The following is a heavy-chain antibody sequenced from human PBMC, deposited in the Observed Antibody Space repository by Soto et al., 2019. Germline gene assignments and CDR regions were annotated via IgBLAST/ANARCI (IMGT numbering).Heavy chain of an antibody. J-gene: IGHJ4*02. D-gene: IGHD3-10*01. V-gene: IGHV2-5*02. CDR3: ARSLWFGDPH. CDR2: IYWDNDK. CDR1: GFSLSTTGVG. Sequence: QITLKESGPTLVKPTQTLTLTCSFSGFSLSTTGVGVGWIRQSPGKALEWLAIIYWDNDKRYSPSLKSRVTITKDTSKNQVVLTVTNTDPVDTGTYYCARSLWFGDPHWGQGVLVIVSS.